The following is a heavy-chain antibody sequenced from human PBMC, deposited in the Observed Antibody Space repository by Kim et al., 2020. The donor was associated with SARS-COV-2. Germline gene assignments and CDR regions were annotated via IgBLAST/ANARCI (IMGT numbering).Heavy chain of an antibody. V-gene: IGHV3-48*02. CDR2: I. Sequence: IYYADSVKGRFTISRDNAKNSLYLQKHSLRDEDTAVYYCAREMGYSYANDHWGQGTLVTVSS. D-gene: IGHD5-18*01. CDR3: AREMGYSYANDH. J-gene: IGHJ5*02.